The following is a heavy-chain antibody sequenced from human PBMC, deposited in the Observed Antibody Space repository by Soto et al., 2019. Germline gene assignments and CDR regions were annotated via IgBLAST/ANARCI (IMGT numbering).Heavy chain of an antibody. V-gene: IGHV4-30-4*01. CDR2: IYYSGST. CDR1: GGSISSGDYY. CDR3: ARVDGNYYYYGLDV. Sequence: QVQLQESGPGLVKPSQTLSLTCTVSGGSISSGDYYWSWIRQPPGKGLEWIGYIYYSGSTYYNPSPTRRGTLSADTSKNQFPLKLSSVTAADTAVYYCARVDGNYYYYGLDVWGQGTTVTVSS. J-gene: IGHJ6*02.